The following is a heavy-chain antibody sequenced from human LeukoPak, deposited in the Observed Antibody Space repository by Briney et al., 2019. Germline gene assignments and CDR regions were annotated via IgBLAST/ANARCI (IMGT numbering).Heavy chain of an antibody. D-gene: IGHD3-10*01. CDR1: GYTFTSYY. CDR2: INPNSGVT. J-gene: IGHJ4*02. CDR3: ARVSLIYGSGSYYQSPLAY. Sequence: GASVKVSCKASGYTFTSYYMHWVRQAPGQGLEWMGWINPNSGVTNYAQKFQGWVTMTRDASISTAYMELSRLRSDDTAVYYCARVSLIYGSGSYYQSPLAYWGQGTLVTVSS. V-gene: IGHV1-2*04.